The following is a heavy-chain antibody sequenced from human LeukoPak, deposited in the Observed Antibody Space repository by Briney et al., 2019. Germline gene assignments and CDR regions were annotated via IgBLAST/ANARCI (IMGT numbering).Heavy chain of an antibody. CDR3: ARDQRVRGYYYYYYMDV. CDR1: GFIFSSYD. V-gene: IGHV3-23*01. CDR2: IRPSGDNT. J-gene: IGHJ6*03. D-gene: IGHD3-10*01. Sequence: GGALRLSCAASGFIFSSYDMTWVRQAPGRGLEWVSSIRPSGDNTYYGDSVKGRFTISRDNAKNSLYLQMNSLRAEDTAVYYCARDQRVRGYYYYYYMDVWGKGTTVTISS.